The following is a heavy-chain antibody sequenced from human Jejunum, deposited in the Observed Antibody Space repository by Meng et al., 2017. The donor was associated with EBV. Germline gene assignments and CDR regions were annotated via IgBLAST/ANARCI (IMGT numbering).Heavy chain of an antibody. V-gene: IGHV3-21*01. Sequence: EVQLVESGGXLVKLGXSLRLSCAASGFTFSDYTMNWVRQAPGKGLEWVSSISSRSSYIYYADSVKGRFTISRDNGENALYLQMNSLRDEDTAVYYCAKDEAVGFWGQGPRVTVSS. CDR1: GFTFSDYT. CDR3: AKDEAVGF. CDR2: ISSRSSYI. J-gene: IGHJ4*02.